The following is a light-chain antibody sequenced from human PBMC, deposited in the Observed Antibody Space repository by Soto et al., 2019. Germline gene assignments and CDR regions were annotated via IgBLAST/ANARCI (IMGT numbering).Light chain of an antibody. CDR2: GAS. CDR1: QSVSSN. Sequence: EILMTQSPAALFVSTGERATLSCRASQSVSSNLAWYQQKPGQAPRLLIFGASTRATGIPARFSGSGSGTEFTLTISSLQSEDFAVYYCQQYYTWPLTFGGGTKVDIK. V-gene: IGKV3-15*01. J-gene: IGKJ4*01. CDR3: QQYYTWPLT.